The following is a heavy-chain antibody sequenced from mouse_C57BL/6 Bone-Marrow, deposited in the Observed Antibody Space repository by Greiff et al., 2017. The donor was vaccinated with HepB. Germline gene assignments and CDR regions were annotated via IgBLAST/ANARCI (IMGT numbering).Heavy chain of an antibody. CDR1: GYTFTDYY. V-gene: IGHV1-76*01. CDR3: ASDYYGSSPYAMDY. D-gene: IGHD1-1*01. Sequence: QVQLKQSGAELVRPGASVKLSCKASGYTFTDYYINWVKQRPGQGLEWIARIYPGSGNTYYNEKFKGKATLTAEKSSSTAYMQLSSLTSEDSAVYFCASDYYGSSPYAMDYWGQGTSVTVSS. J-gene: IGHJ4*01. CDR2: IYPGSGNT.